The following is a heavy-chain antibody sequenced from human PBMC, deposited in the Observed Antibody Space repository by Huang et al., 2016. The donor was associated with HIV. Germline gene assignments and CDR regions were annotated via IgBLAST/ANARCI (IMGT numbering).Heavy chain of an antibody. Sequence: QVQLVESGGGVAQPGRTLRLSCTASGFSFRNYAVDWVRQAPGRGLEWVAIVSEDGNTQHYADAVKGRFTISRDNSKDTRDLQMNSLRPEDTAVYYCARVTTPTGGPVRGIIYPSANDFWGQGTLVTVSS. D-gene: IGHD3-10*01. CDR3: ARVTTPTGGPVRGIIYPSANDF. J-gene: IGHJ4*02. CDR2: VSEDGNTQ. CDR1: GFSFRNYA. V-gene: IGHV3-30*04.